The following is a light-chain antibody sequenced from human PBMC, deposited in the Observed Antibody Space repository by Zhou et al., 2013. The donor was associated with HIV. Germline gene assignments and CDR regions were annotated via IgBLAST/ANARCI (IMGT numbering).Light chain of an antibody. CDR1: QSLVYSDGDTH. CDR2: KVS. CDR3: MQGTHWPPT. V-gene: IGKV2-30*01. Sequence: DVSVTQSPAYLPVTPGQPASISCRSSQSLVYSDGDTHLNWFQQRPGQSPRRLIYKVSSRDSGVPDRFSGGGSHSDFTLNISSVEPEDVATYFCMQGTHWPPTFGQGTKLDIK. J-gene: IGKJ2*01.